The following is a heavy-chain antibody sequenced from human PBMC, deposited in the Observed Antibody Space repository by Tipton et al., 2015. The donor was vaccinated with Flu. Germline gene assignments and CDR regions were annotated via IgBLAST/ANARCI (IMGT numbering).Heavy chain of an antibody. D-gene: IGHD4-23*01. Sequence: SLRLSCAASGFTFSSYGMHRVRQAPGKGLEWVAVIWYDGSNKYYADSVKGRFTISRDNSKNTLYLQMNSLRAEDTAVYYCARDSTDYGGNSAPGDYWGQGTLVTASS. CDR2: IWYDGSNK. CDR1: GFTFSSYG. J-gene: IGHJ4*02. CDR3: ARDSTDYGGNSAPGDY. V-gene: IGHV3-33*01.